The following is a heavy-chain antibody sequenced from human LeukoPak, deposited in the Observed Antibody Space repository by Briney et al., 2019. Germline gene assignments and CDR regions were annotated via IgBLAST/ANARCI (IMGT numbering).Heavy chain of an antibody. V-gene: IGHV5-51*01. CDR3: ARLYDILTDNSFDF. D-gene: IGHD3-9*01. CDR1: GYSFSSYW. CDR2: IYPGDSDT. J-gene: IGHJ4*02. Sequence: GESLKISCKGSGYSFSSYWIGWVRQMPGKGLEWVGIIYPGDSDTRYSPSFEGQVTISADKSISTAYLQWSSLKASDTAIYYCARLYDILTDNSFDFWGQGTLVTVSS.